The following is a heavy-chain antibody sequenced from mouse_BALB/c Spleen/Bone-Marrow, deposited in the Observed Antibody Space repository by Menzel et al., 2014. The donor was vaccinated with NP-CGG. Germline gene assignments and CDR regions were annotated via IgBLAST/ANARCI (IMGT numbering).Heavy chain of an antibody. J-gene: IGHJ4*01. CDR3: ARSILGAMDY. CDR2: IDPYNGGT. D-gene: IGHD4-1*01. V-gene: IGHV1S135*01. Sequence: EVQRVESGPELVKPGASVKVSCKASGYAFTSYDMYWVKRSHGKSLEWIGYIDPYNGGTSYNQKFKGKATLTVDKSSSTAYMHLNSLTSEDSAVYYCARSILGAMDYWGQGTSVTVSS. CDR1: GYAFTSYD.